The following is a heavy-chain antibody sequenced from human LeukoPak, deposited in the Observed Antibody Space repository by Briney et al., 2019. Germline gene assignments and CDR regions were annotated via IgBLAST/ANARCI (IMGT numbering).Heavy chain of an antibody. D-gene: IGHD1-1*01. V-gene: IGHV3-7*01. Sequence: GGSLRLSCAASGFTFNTYWMNWVRQAPGERLEWVASMNQDGTEKYYVDSVKGRFTISRDNAKNSLYLQMDSLRAEDTAVYYCARDQGNGCFDPWGQGSLVTVSS. CDR1: GFTFNTYW. J-gene: IGHJ5*02. CDR2: MNQDGTEK. CDR3: ARDQGNGCFDP.